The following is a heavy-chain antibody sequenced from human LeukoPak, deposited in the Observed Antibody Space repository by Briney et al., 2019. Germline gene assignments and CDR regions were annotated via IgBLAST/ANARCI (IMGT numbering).Heavy chain of an antibody. Sequence: SETLSLTCTVSGDSISSSSYYWGWIRQPPGKGLEWIGSMYYSGSTYYNPSLKSRVTISVDTSKNHFSLKLSSVTAADTAVYYCARHTTYYYDSSGYYLFGNYFDYWGQGTLSPSPQ. V-gene: IGHV4-39*01. CDR2: MYYSGST. J-gene: IGHJ4*02. CDR3: ARHTTYYYDSSGYYLFGNYFDY. D-gene: IGHD3-22*01. CDR1: GDSISSSSYY.